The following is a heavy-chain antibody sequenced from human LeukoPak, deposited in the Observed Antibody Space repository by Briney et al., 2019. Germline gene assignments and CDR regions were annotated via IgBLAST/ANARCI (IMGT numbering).Heavy chain of an antibody. Sequence: SGTLSLTCTVSGGSISSSSYYWAWIRQPPGKGLEWIGSIHYSGSTYYNPSLQSRVTISIDTSKNQFSLKLRFVTAADTAVYYCARRMLLWFGETRPFDYWGQGTLVTVSS. J-gene: IGHJ4*02. D-gene: IGHD3-10*01. V-gene: IGHV4-39*07. CDR3: ARRMLLWFGETRPFDY. CDR2: IHYSGST. CDR1: GGSISSSSYY.